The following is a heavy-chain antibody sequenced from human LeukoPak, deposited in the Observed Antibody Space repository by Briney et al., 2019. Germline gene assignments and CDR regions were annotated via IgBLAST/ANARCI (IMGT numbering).Heavy chain of an antibody. Sequence: GGSLRLSCAASGFSLSNYWMSWVRQAPGKGLEWVANINQDGSDKYYVDSVMGRFTISKDNAKNSVYLQMNSLRPEDTAIYYCAWYGVTHGLDVWARGPRSPSP. CDR3: AWYGVTHGLDV. CDR1: GFSLSNYW. CDR2: INQDGSDK. D-gene: IGHD3-10*01. J-gene: IGHJ6*02. V-gene: IGHV3-7*01.